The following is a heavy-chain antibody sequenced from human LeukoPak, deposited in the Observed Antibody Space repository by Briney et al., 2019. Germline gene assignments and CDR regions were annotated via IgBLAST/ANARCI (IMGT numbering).Heavy chain of an antibody. D-gene: IGHD6-13*01. V-gene: IGHV3-72*01. J-gene: IGHJ4*02. CDR1: GFTFSDHY. Sequence: GGSLRLSCAVSGFTFSDHYMDWVRQAPGKGLEWVGRSRNRAKSYTTDYAASVKGRFTISRDNAKNSLYLQMNSLRDEDTAVYYCASLQSPGSSWYEVFDYWGQGTLVTVSS. CDR3: ASLQSPGSSWYEVFDY. CDR2: SRNRAKSYTT.